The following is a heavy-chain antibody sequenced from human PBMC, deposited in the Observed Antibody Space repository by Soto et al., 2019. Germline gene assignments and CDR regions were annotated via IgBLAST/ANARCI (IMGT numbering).Heavy chain of an antibody. D-gene: IGHD4-4*01. V-gene: IGHV3-9*01. J-gene: IGHJ6*02. CDR2: ISWNSGSI. CDR1: GFTFDDYA. CDR3: AKAYSNPAYYYGMDV. Sequence: SLRLSCAASGFTFDDYAMHWVRQAPGKGLEWVSGISWNSGSIGYADSVKGRFTISRDNAKNSLYLQMNSLRAEDTALYYCAKAYSNPAYYYGMDVWGQGTTVTVSS.